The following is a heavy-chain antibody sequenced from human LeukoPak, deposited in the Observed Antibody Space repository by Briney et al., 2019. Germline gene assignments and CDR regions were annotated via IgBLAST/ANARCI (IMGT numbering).Heavy chain of an antibody. V-gene: IGHV4-38-2*02. CDR2: IYHSGST. D-gene: IGHD3-3*01. CDR3: ATILELNY. Sequence: PSETLSLTCTVSGYSISSGYYWGWIRQPPGKGLEWIGSIYHSGSTYYNPSLKSRVTISVDTSKNQFSLKLSSVTAADTAVYYCATILELNYWGQGTLVTVSS. J-gene: IGHJ4*02. CDR1: GYSISSGYY.